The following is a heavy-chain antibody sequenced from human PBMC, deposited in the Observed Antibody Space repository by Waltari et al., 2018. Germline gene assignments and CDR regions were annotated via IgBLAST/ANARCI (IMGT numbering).Heavy chain of an antibody. CDR2: INHSGST. CDR3: ATTYSYGLFDY. V-gene: IGHV4-34*01. Sequence: QVQLQQWGAGLLKPSETLSLTCPVYGGSFSGYYWSWIRQPPGKGLEWIGEINHSGSTNYNPSLKSRVTISVDTSKNQFSLKLSSVTAADTAVYYCATTYSYGLFDYWGQGTLVTVSS. J-gene: IGHJ4*02. D-gene: IGHD5-18*01. CDR1: GGSFSGYY.